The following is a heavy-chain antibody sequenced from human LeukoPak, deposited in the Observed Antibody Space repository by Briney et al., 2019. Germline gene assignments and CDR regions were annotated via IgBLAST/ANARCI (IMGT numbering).Heavy chain of an antibody. CDR3: AMLVATTEYYFDY. D-gene: IGHD5-12*01. CDR1: GGTFSSYA. Sequence: SVKVSCKASGGTFSSYAISWVRQAPGQGLEWMGRIIPILGIANYAQKFQGRVTITADKSTSTAYMELSSLGSEDTAVYYCAMLVATTEYYFDYWGQGTLVTVSS. CDR2: IIPILGIA. J-gene: IGHJ4*02. V-gene: IGHV1-69*04.